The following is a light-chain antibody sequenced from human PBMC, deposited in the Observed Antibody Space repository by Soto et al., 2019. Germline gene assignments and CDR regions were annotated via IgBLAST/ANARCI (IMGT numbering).Light chain of an antibody. CDR3: QQYNHWSSIT. CDR1: QYISNN. J-gene: IGKJ5*01. CDR2: GAS. Sequence: EIAMTQSPATLSVSLGERATLSCRASQYISNNLAWYQQRPGQVASLLIYGASTRATGVPARFSGSGSGTDFLLSISGLQSEDSAVYYCQQYNHWSSITFGQGTRLEIK. V-gene: IGKV3-15*01.